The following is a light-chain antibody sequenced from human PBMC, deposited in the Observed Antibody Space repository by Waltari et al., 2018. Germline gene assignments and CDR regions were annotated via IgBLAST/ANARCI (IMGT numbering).Light chain of an antibody. CDR2: DVS. V-gene: IGLV2-14*03. CDR3: SSFTSSKTVI. CDR1: NSDIGYYNY. J-gene: IGLJ2*01. Sequence: QSALTQPASVSGSPGQSITISCTGTNSDIGYYNYVSWYKQHPGKAPKLMIYDVSHRPSGISNRFSGSKSGNAASLTISGLQAEDEADYYCSSFTSSKTVIFGGGTKLTVL.